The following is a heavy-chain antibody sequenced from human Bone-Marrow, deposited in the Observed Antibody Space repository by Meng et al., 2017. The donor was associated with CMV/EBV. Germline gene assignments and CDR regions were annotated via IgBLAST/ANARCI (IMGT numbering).Heavy chain of an antibody. CDR3: ARWNEGMDV. D-gene: IGHD1-1*01. CDR2: ISGRGNAM. CDR1: GFTFSVYY. J-gene: IGHJ6*02. Sequence: GESLKISCAASGFTFSVYYMGWMRQAPGKGLEWVSYISGRGNAMYYVDSMKGRLTISRDNAKNALYLQMNSLRVEDTAVYYRARWNEGMDVWGQRTTGTVSS. V-gene: IGHV3-11*04.